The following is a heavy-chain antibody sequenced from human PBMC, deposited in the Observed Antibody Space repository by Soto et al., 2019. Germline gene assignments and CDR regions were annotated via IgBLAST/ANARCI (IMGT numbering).Heavy chain of an antibody. V-gene: IGHV4-39*02. Sequence: SETLSLTSSVSAGTIRSNNLFWGWVRQPPGKGLEWIGNIYYTGNTYYNPSLKSRVTISVDTSKNHFSLRVSSVTATDTSVYYCARHAYGDYRHLTYWGQGILGT. J-gene: IGHJ4*02. CDR1: AGTIRSNNLF. CDR2: IYYTGNT. CDR3: ARHAYGDYRHLTY. D-gene: IGHD4-17*01.